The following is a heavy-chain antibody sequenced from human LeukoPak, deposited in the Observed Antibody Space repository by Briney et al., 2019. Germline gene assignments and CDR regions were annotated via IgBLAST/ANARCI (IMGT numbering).Heavy chain of an antibody. D-gene: IGHD3-10*01. CDR3: ARALWFGEFLFDY. Sequence: TGGSLRLSCAASGFIFKNFAMNWVRQAPGKGLEWVSGISGSGGSTYYADSVKGRFTISRDNSKNTLYLQMNSLRAEDTAVYYCARALWFGEFLFDYWGQGTLVTVSP. CDR2: ISGSGGST. CDR1: GFIFKNFA. V-gene: IGHV3-23*01. J-gene: IGHJ4*02.